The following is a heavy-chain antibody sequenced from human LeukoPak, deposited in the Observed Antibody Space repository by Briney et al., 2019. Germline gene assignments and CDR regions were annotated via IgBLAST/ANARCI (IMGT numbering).Heavy chain of an antibody. CDR3: ARELAAAGFDC. Sequence: SETLSLTCTVSGGPIGAYYWSWIRKPPEKGLEWIGYVTYSGTTNYNPSLKSRVAISVDTSKNQFSLKLNSVTAADTAVYYCARELAAAGFDCWGQGNLVTVSS. D-gene: IGHD6-13*01. CDR2: VTYSGTT. CDR1: GGPIGAYY. J-gene: IGHJ4*02. V-gene: IGHV4-59*01.